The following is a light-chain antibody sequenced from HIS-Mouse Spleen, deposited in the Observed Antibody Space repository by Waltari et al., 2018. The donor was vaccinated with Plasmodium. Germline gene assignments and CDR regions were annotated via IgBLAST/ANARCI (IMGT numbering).Light chain of an antibody. J-gene: IGLJ3*02. Sequence: SYELTPPSSVSVSPGQTARITCPGNPSPNKYAYWYQQKSGQAPVLVIYEDSKRPSGIPERFSGSSSGTMATLTISGAQVEDEADYYCYSTDSSGNHRVFGGGTKLTVL. CDR3: YSTDSSGNHRV. CDR2: EDS. CDR1: PSPNKY. V-gene: IGLV3-10*01.